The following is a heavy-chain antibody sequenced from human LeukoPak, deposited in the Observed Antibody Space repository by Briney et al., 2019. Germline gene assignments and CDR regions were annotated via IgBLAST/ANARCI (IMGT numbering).Heavy chain of an antibody. V-gene: IGHV4-38-2*02. CDR1: GYSISSGYY. CDR3: VRVDNGGNYFDY. D-gene: IGHD4-23*01. Sequence: SETLSLTCTVSGYSISSGYYWGWIRQPPGKGLEWIGSIYHSGSTYYNPSLKSRLTISADTSKNQFSLRLSSVTAADTAVYYCVRVDNGGNYFDYWGQGTLATVSS. J-gene: IGHJ4*02. CDR2: IYHSGST.